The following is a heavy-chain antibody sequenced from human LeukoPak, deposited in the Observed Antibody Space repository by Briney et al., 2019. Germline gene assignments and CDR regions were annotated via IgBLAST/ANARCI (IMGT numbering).Heavy chain of an antibody. CDR3: ARDRGAVVVHYYYMDV. V-gene: IGHV4-59*01. D-gene: IGHD2-15*01. CDR2: IYDSGST. J-gene: IGHJ6*03. CDR1: GGSISSYY. Sequence: SETLSLTCTVSGGSISSYYWSWIRQPPGKGLEWIGYIYDSGSTNYNPSLKSRVTISVDTSKNQFSLKVSSVTAADTAVYYCARDRGAVVVHYYYMDVWGKGTTVTVSS.